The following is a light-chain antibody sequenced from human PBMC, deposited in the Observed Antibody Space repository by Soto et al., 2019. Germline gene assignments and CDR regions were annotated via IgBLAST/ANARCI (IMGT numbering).Light chain of an antibody. Sequence: EIVLTQSPGTLSLSPGERATLSCRASQSVSSSYLAWYQQKPGQAPRPLIYGASSRATGIPDRFSGSGSGTDFTLTISRLEPEDFAVYYCQQYGSSPQDTFGQGTKLEIK. CDR1: QSVSSSY. CDR3: QQYGSSPQDT. J-gene: IGKJ2*01. V-gene: IGKV3-20*01. CDR2: GAS.